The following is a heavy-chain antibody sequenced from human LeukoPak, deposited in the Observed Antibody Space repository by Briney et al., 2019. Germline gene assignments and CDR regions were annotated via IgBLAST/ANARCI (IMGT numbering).Heavy chain of an antibody. V-gene: IGHV1-69*01. CDR3: ATPPTGTTTTGEYYFDS. J-gene: IGHJ4*02. CDR1: GGTFSSNT. Sequence: SVKVSCKASGGTFSSNTMAWVRQAPGQGLEWLGGIIPFFGSANYAQKFQGRVTITADESTSTAYMELSSLRSEDTAVYYCATPPTGTTTTGEYYFDSWGQGTLVTVSS. D-gene: IGHD1-1*01. CDR2: IIPFFGSA.